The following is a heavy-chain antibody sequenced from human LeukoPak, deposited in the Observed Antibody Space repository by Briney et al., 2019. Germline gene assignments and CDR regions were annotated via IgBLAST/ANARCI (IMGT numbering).Heavy chain of an antibody. CDR1: GYSFTSYW. D-gene: IGHD6-19*01. CDR3: ARHGERGGSSGWTRSYYYYYMDV. CDR2: IYPGDSDT. J-gene: IGHJ6*03. V-gene: IGHV5-51*01. Sequence: GESLKISCKGSGYSFTSYWIGWVRQMPGKGLEWMGIIYPGDSDTRYSPSFQGQVTISADKSIRTAYLQWSSLKASDTAMHYCARHGERGGSSGWTRSYYYYYMDVWGKGTTVTVSS.